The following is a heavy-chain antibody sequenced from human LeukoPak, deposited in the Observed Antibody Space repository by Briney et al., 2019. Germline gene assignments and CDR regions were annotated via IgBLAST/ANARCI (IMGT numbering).Heavy chain of an antibody. CDR1: GFTFSNYA. CDR3: AKDDVGWFGELTWSDY. D-gene: IGHD3-10*01. Sequence: PGGSLRLSCAASGFTFSNYAMSWVRQAPGKGLEWVSTISGSGGSTYYADSVKGRFTISRDNAKNTMYLQMNRLRAEDTAVYYCAKDDVGWFGELTWSDYWGQGTLVTVSS. J-gene: IGHJ4*02. V-gene: IGHV3-23*01. CDR2: ISGSGGST.